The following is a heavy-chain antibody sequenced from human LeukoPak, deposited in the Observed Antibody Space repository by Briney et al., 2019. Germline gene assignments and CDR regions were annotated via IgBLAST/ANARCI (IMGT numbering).Heavy chain of an antibody. CDR2: ISYIGST. Sequence: PSETLSLTCAVSGGSIRDYQWSWIRQPPGKGLEWIGYISYIGSTNYNPSLKSRVTTSIDTSKNQFSLKLSSVTAADTAVYYCARDLVTVTKGFDIWGQGTMVSVSS. J-gene: IGHJ3*02. CDR3: ARDLVTVTKGFDI. CDR1: GGSIRDYQ. D-gene: IGHD4-17*01. V-gene: IGHV4-59*01.